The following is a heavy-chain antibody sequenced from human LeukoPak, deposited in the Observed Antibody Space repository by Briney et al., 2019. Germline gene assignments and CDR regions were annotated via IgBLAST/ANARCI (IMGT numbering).Heavy chain of an antibody. D-gene: IGHD2/OR15-2a*01. V-gene: IGHV3-74*01. J-gene: IGHJ4*02. Sequence: GGSLRLSCAASGNYWMHWVRQAPGKGLVWVSHINSDGSWTNYADSVKGRFTISKDNAKNTVYLQMNSLRAEDTAVYYCVSFYETCWGRGTLVTVSS. CDR1: GNYW. CDR3: VSFYETC. CDR2: INSDGSWT.